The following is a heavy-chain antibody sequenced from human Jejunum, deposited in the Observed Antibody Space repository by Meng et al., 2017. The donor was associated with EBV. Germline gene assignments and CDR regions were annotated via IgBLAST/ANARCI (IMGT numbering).Heavy chain of an antibody. D-gene: IGHD5-12*01. V-gene: IGHV4-4*02. J-gene: IGHJ5*02. CDR3: ATSMSGYSYGYS. CDR1: GASISSSHW. Sequence: QVQVQESGPGLVQPSGTLSLPCAVPGASISSSHWWSWVRQAPGEGLEWIGEIYYTGRTNYNPSLKSRVSMSIDKSKNQFSLNLNSVTVADTAVYYCATSMSGYSYGYSWGQGTLVTVSS. CDR2: IYYTGRT.